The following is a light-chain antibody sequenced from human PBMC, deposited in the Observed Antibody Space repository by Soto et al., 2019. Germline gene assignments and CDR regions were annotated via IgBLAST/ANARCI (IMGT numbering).Light chain of an antibody. CDR3: QQYHD. CDR1: QSISTW. CDR2: QTS. V-gene: IGKV1-5*03. Sequence: DNQMTQSPSTLSASVGDRVTITCRASQSISTWLAWYQQKPGKAPKVLNHQTSILQDGVPSRFSGTGSGTEFTLTIDSLQPDDFATYYCQQYHDFGQGTKLEI. J-gene: IGKJ2*01.